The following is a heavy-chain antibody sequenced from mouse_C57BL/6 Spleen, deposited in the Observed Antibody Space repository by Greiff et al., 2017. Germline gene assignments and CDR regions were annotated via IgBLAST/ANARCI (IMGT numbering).Heavy chain of an antibody. CDR3: ARQEITTVIFDY. D-gene: IGHD1-1*01. CDR2: ISSGGSYT. Sequence: EVQLVESGGDLVKPGGSLKLSCAASGFTFSSYGMSWVRQTPDKRLEWVATISSGGSYTYYPDSVKGRFTISRDNAKNTLYLQMSSLKSEDTAMYYCARQEITTVIFDYWGQGTTLAVSS. V-gene: IGHV5-6*01. CDR1: GFTFSSYG. J-gene: IGHJ2*01.